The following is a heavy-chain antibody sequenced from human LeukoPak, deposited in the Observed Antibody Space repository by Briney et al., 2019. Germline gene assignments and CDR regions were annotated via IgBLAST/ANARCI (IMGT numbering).Heavy chain of an antibody. CDR3: ARGQSSNYDFWSGYANWFDP. D-gene: IGHD3-3*01. CDR1: GYTFTSYA. CDR2: INPNSGGT. J-gene: IGHJ5*02. Sequence: ASVKVSCKASGYTFTSYAMNWVRQAPGQGLEWMGWINPNSGGTNYAQKFQGWVTMTRDTSISTAYMELSRLRSDDTAVYYCARGQSSNYDFWSGYANWFDPWGQGTPVTVSS. V-gene: IGHV1-2*04.